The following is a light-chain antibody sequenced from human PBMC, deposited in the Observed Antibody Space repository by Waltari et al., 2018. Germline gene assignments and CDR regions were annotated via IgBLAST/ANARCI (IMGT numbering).Light chain of an antibody. V-gene: IGLV1-40*01. CDR3: SAWDSSLSTVL. J-gene: IGLJ2*01. CDR2: ENN. Sequence: QSVLTQPPSASGAPGQRVTISCTGSSSNIGAGYYVSLYQQVPRTAPKLLIYENNKRPSGVSDRFTGSKSGTSASLTITGLQSEDEADYYCSAWDSSLSTVLFGGGTRLTVL. CDR1: SSNIGAGYY.